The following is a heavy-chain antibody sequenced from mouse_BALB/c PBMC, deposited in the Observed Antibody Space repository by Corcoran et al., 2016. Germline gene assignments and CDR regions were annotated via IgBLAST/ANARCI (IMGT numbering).Heavy chain of an antibody. V-gene: IGHV9-3-1*01. CDR2: INSYTGWP. CDR1: GDTFTNYG. CDR3: AREPYAMDY. Sequence: QIQLVQSGPELKKPGEADQISCKASGDTFTNYGMYWVKQAPEKGLKAMGWINSYTGWPTYADYFKGRFAFSLETSASNAYLQINNLKNEDTATYFCAREPYAMDYWGQGTSVTVTS. J-gene: IGHJ4*01.